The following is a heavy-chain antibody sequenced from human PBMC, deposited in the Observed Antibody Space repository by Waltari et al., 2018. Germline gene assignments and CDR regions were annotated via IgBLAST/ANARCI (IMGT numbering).Heavy chain of an antibody. D-gene: IGHD3-10*01. Sequence: EVQLVESGGGLVKPGGSLRLSCTASGLPFSSAWVSWSRQAPGKGLEWVARIKGKTDAETTDYAAPVKGRFTISRDDSKNTLYLQMNSLETDDTAVYYCTTVYYGSGNYYNAEVWGQGTLVTVSS. CDR3: TTVYYGSGNYYNAEV. J-gene: IGHJ4*02. V-gene: IGHV3-15*01. CDR2: IKGKTDAETT. CDR1: GLPFSSAW.